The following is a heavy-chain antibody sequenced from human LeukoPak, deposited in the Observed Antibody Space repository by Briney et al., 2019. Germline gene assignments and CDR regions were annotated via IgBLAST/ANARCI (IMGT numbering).Heavy chain of an antibody. CDR2: IYYSGNA. Sequence: SETLSLTCAVSGGSVSSSSYYWGWIRQPPGKGLEWIGIIYYSGNAYYNPSLKSRVTISIDTSKNQFSLKLTSMTAADTAVYYCARVPTTTNLYYYYYMDVWGRGTTVTVSS. J-gene: IGHJ6*03. CDR3: ARVPTTTNLYYYYYMDV. V-gene: IGHV4-39*01. D-gene: IGHD1-14*01. CDR1: GGSVSSSSYY.